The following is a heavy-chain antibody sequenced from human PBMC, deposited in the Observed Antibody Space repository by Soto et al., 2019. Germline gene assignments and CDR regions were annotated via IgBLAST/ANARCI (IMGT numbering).Heavy chain of an antibody. CDR3: AKIKMSVGVTAYYHGMDV. V-gene: IGHV4-4*07. CDR2: IYTSGSS. Sequence: TSETLSLTCTVSGDSISNKYWSWIRQPAGKGLEWIGRIYTSGSSNYNPSLKSRVTMSIDTSKNQFSLKLRSVTAADTAVYYCAKIKMSVGVTAYYHGMDVWGQGATVTVS. J-gene: IGHJ6*02. D-gene: IGHD2-21*02. CDR1: GDSISNKY.